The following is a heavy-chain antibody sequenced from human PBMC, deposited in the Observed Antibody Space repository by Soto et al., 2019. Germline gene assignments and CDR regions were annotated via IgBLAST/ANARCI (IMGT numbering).Heavy chain of an antibody. Sequence: SEALSLTCTVSSVSISSYYWSWIRKPPGKGLEWIGYIDYSGSTSYSPSLNSRVSISVDTSKNQFSLKLRSVTAADTAVYYCARSPVYYYGGTGYHDSWGQGTLVTVSS. D-gene: IGHD2-21*01. CDR1: SVSISSYY. CDR3: ARSPVYYYGGTGYHDS. CDR2: IDYSGST. V-gene: IGHV4-59*01. J-gene: IGHJ4*02.